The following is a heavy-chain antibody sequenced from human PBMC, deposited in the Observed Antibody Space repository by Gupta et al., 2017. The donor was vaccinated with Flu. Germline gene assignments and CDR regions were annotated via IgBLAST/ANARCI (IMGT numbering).Heavy chain of an antibody. V-gene: IGHV4-4*07. CDR2: IQTSGGT. CDR3: ARGLTGASFFDY. J-gene: IGHJ4*02. CDR1: GGSTGGSF. D-gene: IGHD1-26*01. Sequence: QVPLQESGPGRFKLSETMSPTCPVSGGSTGGSFCHWIRQSAGKGLEWLGRIQTSGGTLYNPSLESRVTMSVDTSKNKFSLNMGCVTAADTAVYYCARGLTGASFFDYWGQGTLVTVSS.